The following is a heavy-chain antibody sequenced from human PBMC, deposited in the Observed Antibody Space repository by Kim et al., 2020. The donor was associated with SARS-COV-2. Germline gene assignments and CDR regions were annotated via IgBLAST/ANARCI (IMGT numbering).Heavy chain of an antibody. V-gene: IGHV3-7*03. J-gene: IGHJ4*02. Sequence: YYVDSVKGRFTISRDNAKTSLYLQMNSLRAEDTAVYYCAREGSTVEAFDYWGQGTLVTVSS. D-gene: IGHD4-17*01. CDR3: AREGSTVEAFDY.